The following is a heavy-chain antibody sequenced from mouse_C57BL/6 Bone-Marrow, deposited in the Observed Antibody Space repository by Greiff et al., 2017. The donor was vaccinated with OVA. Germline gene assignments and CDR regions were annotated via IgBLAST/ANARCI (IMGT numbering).Heavy chain of an antibody. Sequence: VKLMESGPELVKPGASVKISCKASGYAFSSSWMNWVKQRPGKGLEWIGRIYPGDGDTNYNGKFKGKATLTADKSSSTAYMQLSSLTSEDSAVYFCARRDYYGSSFVWGQGTLVTVSA. D-gene: IGHD1-1*01. CDR1: GYAFSSSW. J-gene: IGHJ3*01. CDR2: IYPGDGDT. V-gene: IGHV1-82*01. CDR3: ARRDYYGSSFV.